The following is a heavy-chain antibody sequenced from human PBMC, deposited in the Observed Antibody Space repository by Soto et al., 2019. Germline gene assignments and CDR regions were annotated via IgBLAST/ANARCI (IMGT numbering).Heavy chain of an antibody. CDR3: ARMASFGTLNWFDP. V-gene: IGHV1-8*02. D-gene: IGHD3-16*01. CDR2: TNPGSGKT. Sequence: QVQLVQSGAEVKEPGASVRVSCKASGYTFINYDISWVRQATGQGLEWMGWTNPGSGKTVYANKFQGRVTMTRDASTSTAHLELSSLTSEDTAVYYCARMASFGTLNWFDPWGQGTLVTVSS. J-gene: IGHJ5*02. CDR1: GYTFINYD.